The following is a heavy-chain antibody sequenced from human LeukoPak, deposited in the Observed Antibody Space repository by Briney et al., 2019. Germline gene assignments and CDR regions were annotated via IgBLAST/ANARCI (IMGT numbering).Heavy chain of an antibody. D-gene: IGHD3-22*01. CDR2: IYTSGST. Sequence: PSQTLSLTCTVSGGSISSGSYYWSWIRQPAGKGLEWIGRIYTSGSTNYNPSLKSRVTISVDTYKNQFSLKLSSVTAADTAVYYCARGSSYYDSSGYYLYFDYWGQGTLVTVSS. V-gene: IGHV4-61*02. CDR1: GGSISSGSYY. CDR3: ARGSSYYDSSGYYLYFDY. J-gene: IGHJ4*02.